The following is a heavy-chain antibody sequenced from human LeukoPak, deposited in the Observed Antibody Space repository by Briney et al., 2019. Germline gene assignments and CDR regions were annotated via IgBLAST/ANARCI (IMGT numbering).Heavy chain of an antibody. CDR3: ARGRENRLLVAVTTLLDY. J-gene: IGHJ4*02. D-gene: IGHD2-15*01. Sequence: SETLPLTCTVSGGSISSGSYYWSWIRQPAGKGLEWIGSIYTSGSTNYNPSLKSRVTMSVDTSKNQFSLKLTSVTAADTAVYYCARGRENRLLVAVTTLLDYWGQGTPVTVSS. CDR1: GGSISSGSYY. V-gene: IGHV4-61*02. CDR2: IYTSGST.